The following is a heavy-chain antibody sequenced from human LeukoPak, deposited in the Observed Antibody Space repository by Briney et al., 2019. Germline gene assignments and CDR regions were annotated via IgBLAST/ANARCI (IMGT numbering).Heavy chain of an antibody. Sequence: ASVKVSCKASGYTFTGYYMHWVRQAPGQGLEWMGWINPNSGGTNYAQKFQRRVTMTRDTSISTAYMELSRLRSDDTAVYYCARDVGYCSSTSCRDYWGQGTLVTVSS. CDR2: INPNSGGT. V-gene: IGHV1-2*02. J-gene: IGHJ4*02. CDR3: ARDVGYCSSTSCRDY. D-gene: IGHD2-2*01. CDR1: GYTFTGYY.